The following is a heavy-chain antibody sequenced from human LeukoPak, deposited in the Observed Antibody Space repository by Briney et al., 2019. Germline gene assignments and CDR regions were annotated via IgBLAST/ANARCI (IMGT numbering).Heavy chain of an antibody. V-gene: IGHV3-21*06. Sequence: KPGGSLRLSCAASGFIFSDYGMNCVRQAPGKGLEWVSSISYIISHIYYADSVKGRFTITRDNAENSMYLQMNSLRAEDTAVYYCARFYGGNSNGFDIWGQGTMVTVSS. CDR2: ISYIISHI. CDR1: GFIFSDYG. CDR3: ARFYGGNSNGFDI. D-gene: IGHD4-23*01. J-gene: IGHJ3*02.